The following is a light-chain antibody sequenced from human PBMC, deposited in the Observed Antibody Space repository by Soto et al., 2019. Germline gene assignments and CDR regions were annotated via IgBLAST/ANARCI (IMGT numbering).Light chain of an antibody. CDR3: GTWDSSLTAVV. CDR1: DSNIGNHY. J-gene: IGLJ2*01. Sequence: QSVLTQPPSVSAAPGQKVTISCSGSDSNIGNHYVSWYRQLPGTAPKLLIYDDNQRPSGIPDRFSGSKSGTSATLGITGLQTGDEADYYCGTWDSSLTAVVFGGGTKVIVL. CDR2: DDN. V-gene: IGLV1-51*01.